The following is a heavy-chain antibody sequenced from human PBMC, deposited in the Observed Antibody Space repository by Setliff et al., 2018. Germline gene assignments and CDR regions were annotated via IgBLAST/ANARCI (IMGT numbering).Heavy chain of an antibody. CDR2: VSYGGHT. D-gene: IGHD5-18*01. Sequence: PSETLSLTCAVSGASISTNHYWGWVRQAPGKGLEWIGSVSYGGHTYYNPSLNSRVTIFADTSTNHFSLMLTSVTAADTAIYYCARGDSSGNNYPVLDYWGQGTLVTVSS. CDR1: GASISTNHY. CDR3: ARGDSSGNNYPVLDY. V-gene: IGHV4-39*02. J-gene: IGHJ4*01.